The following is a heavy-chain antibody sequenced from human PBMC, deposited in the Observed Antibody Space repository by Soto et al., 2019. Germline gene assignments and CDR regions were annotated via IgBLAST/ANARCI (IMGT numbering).Heavy chain of an antibody. CDR1: GYTFLSYA. J-gene: IGHJ5*02. V-gene: IGHV1-18*01. Sequence: ASVKVSCKASGYTFLSYAISWVRQAPGQGLEWMGWISVYNGSTNYAQILQGRVTMTIDTSTSTAYMELRSLRPDDTAVYYCARNFGFRGFDPWGQGTLVTVSS. CDR3: ARNFGFRGFDP. D-gene: IGHD3-10*01. CDR2: ISVYNGST.